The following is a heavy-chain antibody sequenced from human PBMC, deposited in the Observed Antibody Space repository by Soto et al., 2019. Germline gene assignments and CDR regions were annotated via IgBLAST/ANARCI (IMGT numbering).Heavy chain of an antibody. CDR2: IYSGGSA. Sequence: PXVCLRLSCASCGFIFSSNYMSWVRQAPGKGLEWVSVIYSGGSANYADSVKGRFTISRDNSKNTLYLQMDSLRAEDTAVYYCVRDDYGLDVCGQGTAVTVPS. V-gene: IGHV3-53*01. J-gene: IGHJ6*02. CDR3: VRDDYGLDV. CDR1: GFIFSSNY.